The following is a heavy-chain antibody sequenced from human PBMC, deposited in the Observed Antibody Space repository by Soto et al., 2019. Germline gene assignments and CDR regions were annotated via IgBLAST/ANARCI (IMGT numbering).Heavy chain of an antibody. V-gene: IGHV3-15*07. CDR2: IKSKTDGGTT. D-gene: IGHD3-22*01. CDR1: GFTFSNAW. CDR3: TTAYYYDSSGYSGDPFDY. Sequence: GGSLRLSCAASGFTFSNAWMNWVRQAPGKGLEWVGRIKSKTDGGTTDYAAPVKGRFTISRDDSKNTLYLQMNSLKTEDTAVYYCTTAYYYDSSGYSGDPFDYWGQGTLVTVSS. J-gene: IGHJ4*02.